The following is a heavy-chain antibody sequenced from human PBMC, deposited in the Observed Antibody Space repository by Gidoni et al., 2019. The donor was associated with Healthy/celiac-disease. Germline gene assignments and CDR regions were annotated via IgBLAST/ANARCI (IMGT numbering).Heavy chain of an antibody. CDR1: GYTFPSYY. V-gene: IGHV1-46*03. D-gene: IGHD2-2*01. CDR2: INPSGGST. J-gene: IGHJ3*02. Sequence: QVQLVQSGAEVKKPGASVKVSCKASGYTFPSYYMHWVRQAPGQGLEWMGIINPSGGSTSYAQKFQGRVTMTRDTSTSTVYMELSSLRSEDTAVYYCARGGSGRDIVVVPAAPHDAFDIWGQGTMVTVSS. CDR3: ARGGSGRDIVVVPAAPHDAFDI.